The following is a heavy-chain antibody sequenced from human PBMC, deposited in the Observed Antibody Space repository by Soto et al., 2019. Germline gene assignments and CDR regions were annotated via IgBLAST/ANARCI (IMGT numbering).Heavy chain of an antibody. CDR3: ARAKGGYCSSTSCYVGWFDP. D-gene: IGHD2-2*01. CDR2: IYYSGST. V-gene: IGHV4-59*01. J-gene: IGHJ5*02. CDR1: GGSISSYY. Sequence: QVQLQESGPGLVKPSETLSLTCTVSGGSISSYYWSWIRQPPGKGLEWIGYIYYSGSTNYNPSLKSRVTISVDTSKNQFSLKLSSVTAADTAVYYCARAKGGYCSSTSCYVGWFDPWDQGTLVTVSS.